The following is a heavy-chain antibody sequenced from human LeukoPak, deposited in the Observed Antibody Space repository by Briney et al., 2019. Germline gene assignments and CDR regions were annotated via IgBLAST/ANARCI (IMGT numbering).Heavy chain of an antibody. V-gene: IGHV4-34*01. J-gene: IGHJ6*03. CDR2: INHSGST. CDR1: GGSFSGYY. CDR3: ARVRAGSSSHKRYYYYMDV. D-gene: IGHD6-6*01. Sequence: SETLSLTCAVYGGSFSGYYWSWIRQPPGKGLEWIGEINHSGSTNYNPSLKSRVTISVDTSKNQFSLKLSSVTAADTAVYYCARVRAGSSSHKRYYYYMDVWGKGTTVTVSS.